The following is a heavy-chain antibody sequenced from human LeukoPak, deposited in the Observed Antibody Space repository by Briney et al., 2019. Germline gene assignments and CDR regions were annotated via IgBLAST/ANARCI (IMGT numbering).Heavy chain of an antibody. D-gene: IGHD3-22*01. V-gene: IGHV4-59*01. J-gene: IGHJ4*02. CDR2: IYYSGST. CDR1: GGSISSYY. CDR3: ARARDSSGPHFDY. Sequence: SETLSLTCTVSGGSISSYYWSWIRQPPGKGLKWIGYIYYSGSTNYNPSLKSRVTISVDTSKNQCSLKLSSVTAADTAVYYCARARDSSGPHFDYWGQGTLVTVSS.